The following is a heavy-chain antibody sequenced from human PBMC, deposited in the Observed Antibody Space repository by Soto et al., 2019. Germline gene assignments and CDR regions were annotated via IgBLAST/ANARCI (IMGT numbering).Heavy chain of an antibody. V-gene: IGHV3-23*01. D-gene: IGHD2-15*01. CDR3: AKDLVVVVAATLPYYFDY. CDR1: GFTFSSYA. J-gene: IGHJ4*02. Sequence: EVQLLESGGGLVQPGGSLRLSCAASGFTFSSYAMSWVRQAPGKGLEWVSAISGSGGSTYYADSVKGRFTISRDNSKNTLDLQMNSLRAEDTAVYYCAKDLVVVVAATLPYYFDYWGQGTLVTVSS. CDR2: ISGSGGST.